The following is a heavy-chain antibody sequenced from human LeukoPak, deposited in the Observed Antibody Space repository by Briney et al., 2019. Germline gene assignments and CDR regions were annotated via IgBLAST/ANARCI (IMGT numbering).Heavy chain of an antibody. Sequence: GGSLRLSCAASGFAFPNYAMHWVRQAPGKGLEWVAFIPFDRGDTYYADSVKGRFTISRDNSKNTLYLQLNNLRADDTAIYYCAKDYYWSWDYWGQGTLVTVPS. CDR2: IPFDRGDT. CDR1: GFAFPNYA. J-gene: IGHJ4*02. CDR3: AKDYYWSWDY. V-gene: IGHV3-30*02. D-gene: IGHD2-8*01.